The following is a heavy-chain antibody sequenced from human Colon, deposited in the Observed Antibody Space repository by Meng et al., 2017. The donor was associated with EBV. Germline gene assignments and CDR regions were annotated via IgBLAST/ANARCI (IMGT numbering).Heavy chain of an antibody. CDR2: IYYIGGT. Sequence: QVQLQESGPGLWKPSETLSLTCTVSRDSVATGRYYWSWIRQPPGKGLEWIAYIYYIGGTNYNPSLKSRLTISLDTSKNQFSLSLRSVTAADTAAYYCARVSGRSFDPWGQGTLVTVSS. D-gene: IGHD3-10*01. CDR1: RDSVATGRYY. V-gene: IGHV4-61*01. J-gene: IGHJ5*02. CDR3: ARVSGRSFDP.